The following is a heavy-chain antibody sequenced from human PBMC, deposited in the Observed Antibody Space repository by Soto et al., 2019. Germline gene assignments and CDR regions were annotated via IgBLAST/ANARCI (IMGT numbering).Heavy chain of an antibody. Sequence: GASVKVSCKVSGYTLTELSMHWVRQAPGKGLEWMGGFDPEDGEAIYAQKFQGRVTMTEDTSTDTAYMELSSLRSEDTAVYYCATDLRDILTGYYSKEYDAFDIWGQGTMVTVSS. D-gene: IGHD3-9*01. V-gene: IGHV1-24*01. CDR3: ATDLRDILTGYYSKEYDAFDI. CDR1: GYTLTELS. CDR2: FDPEDGEA. J-gene: IGHJ3*02.